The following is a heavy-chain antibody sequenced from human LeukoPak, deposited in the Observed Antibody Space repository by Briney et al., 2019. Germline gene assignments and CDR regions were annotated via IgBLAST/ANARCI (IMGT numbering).Heavy chain of an antibody. CDR3: WREPRGVRDYFGY. CDR2: ISYDGSNK. CDR1: GFTFSNYA. V-gene: IGHV3-30-3*01. Sequence: PGRSLRLSCAASGFTFSNYAMHWVRQAPGKGLEWVAVISYDGSNKYYADSVKGGFTISRDNSKNTLYLQMNSLRAEDTAVYYLWREPRGVRDYFGYRGPGNLGNVSP. D-gene: IGHD3-10*01. J-gene: IGHJ4*01.